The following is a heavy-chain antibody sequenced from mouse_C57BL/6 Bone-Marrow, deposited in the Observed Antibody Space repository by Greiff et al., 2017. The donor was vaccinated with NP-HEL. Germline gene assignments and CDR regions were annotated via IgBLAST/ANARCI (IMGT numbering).Heavy chain of an antibody. D-gene: IGHD1-1*01. CDR2: VQGLEWIG. CDR1: CTFFRSFH. CDR3: SEDSAVYYCACNYYGSSDWYFDV. J-gene: IGHJ1*03. Sequence: QVQLQQSGPELARPWASVKISCQAFCTFFRSFHFAFSDTNYWMQRVKQRPVQGLEWIGAIYPGNGDTSYNQKFTSKATLTAAKSSSTAYMPLSSLTSEDSAVYYCACNYYGSSDWYFDVWGTGTTVTVAS. V-gene: IGHV1-87*01.